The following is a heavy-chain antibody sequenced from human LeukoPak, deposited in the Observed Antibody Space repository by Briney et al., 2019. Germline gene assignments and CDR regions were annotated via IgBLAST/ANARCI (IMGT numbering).Heavy chain of an antibody. J-gene: IGHJ4*02. CDR1: GFTFSNAW. V-gene: IGHV3-15*01. Sequence: PGGSLRLSCAPSGFTFSNAWMSWVRQAPGKGLEWVGLIKSKTDGGATDYAAPVKGRFTISRDDSKSTLYMQMNSLKTEDTALYYCTTIGYCSGGTCSGFDYWGQGTLVTVSS. CDR3: TTIGYCSGGTCSGFDY. CDR2: IKSKTDGGAT. D-gene: IGHD2-15*01.